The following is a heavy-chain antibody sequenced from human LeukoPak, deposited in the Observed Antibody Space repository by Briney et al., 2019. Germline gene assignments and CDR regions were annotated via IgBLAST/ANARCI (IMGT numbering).Heavy chain of an antibody. V-gene: IGHV1-46*01. Sequence: ASVKVSCKASGYTFTSYYIHWVRQAPGQGLEWMGLINPSGGSTNYAQKFQGRVTMTRDTSTSTVYMELSSLRSEDTAVYYCARSGRGNAFDIWGQGTMVTVSS. CDR2: INPSGGST. CDR1: GYTFTSYY. J-gene: IGHJ3*02. CDR3: ARSGRGNAFDI. D-gene: IGHD3-10*01.